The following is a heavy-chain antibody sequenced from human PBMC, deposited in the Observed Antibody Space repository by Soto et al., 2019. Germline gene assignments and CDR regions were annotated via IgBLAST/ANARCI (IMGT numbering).Heavy chain of an antibody. D-gene: IGHD4-4*01. CDR3: ARPLWRDDYNWGYFDL. V-gene: IGHV3-30-3*01. J-gene: IGHJ2*01. Sequence: ESGGGVVQPGRSLRLSCAASGFTFSSYAMHWVRQAPGKGLEWVAVVSYDGSNKYYADSVKGRFTISRDNSKNTLYLQMNSLRAEDTAVYYCARPLWRDDYNWGYFDLWGRGTLVTVSS. CDR1: GFTFSSYA. CDR2: VSYDGSNK.